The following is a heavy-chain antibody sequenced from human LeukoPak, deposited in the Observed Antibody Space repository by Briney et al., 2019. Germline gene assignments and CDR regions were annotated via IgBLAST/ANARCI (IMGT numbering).Heavy chain of an antibody. J-gene: IGHJ4*02. Sequence: PGRSLRLSCAASGFTFNSYAMYWVRQAPGKGLEWVAVISNDGSNKYYADSVKGRFTISRDNSKNTLYLQMNSLRAEDTAVYYCAKDRKHGYYSSRGSALYYFDYWGQGTLVTVSS. CDR1: GFTFNSYA. V-gene: IGHV3-30*18. D-gene: IGHD3-10*01. CDR2: ISNDGSNK. CDR3: AKDRKHGYYSSRGSALYYFDY.